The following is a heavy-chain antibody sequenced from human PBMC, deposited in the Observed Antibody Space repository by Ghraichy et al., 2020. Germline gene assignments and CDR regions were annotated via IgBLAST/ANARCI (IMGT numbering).Heavy chain of an antibody. Sequence: SGPTLVKPTQTLTLTCTFSGFSLTTRGVGVGWIRQPPGKALEWLAFICWDDDTRYHPSLRSRLTITRDTSKNQVVLTMTNMDPADTATYYCAHNRGWFDPWGQGTLVTVSS. D-gene: IGHD3-10*01. V-gene: IGHV2-5*02. CDR1: GFSLTTRGVG. CDR3: AHNRGWFDP. J-gene: IGHJ5*02. CDR2: ICWDDDT.